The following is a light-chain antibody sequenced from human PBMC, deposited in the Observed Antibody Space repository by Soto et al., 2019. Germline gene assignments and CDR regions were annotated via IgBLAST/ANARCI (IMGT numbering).Light chain of an antibody. CDR2: AAS. CDR1: QSISSY. Sequence: DIQMTQSPSSLSASVEDRVTITCRASQSISSYLKWYKQKPGNAPSLLIYAASSLQSGAPSRFSGSGSGTDFTLTISSLQPEDFATYYCQQSYSTPRTFGQGTKVDIK. V-gene: IGKV1-39*01. J-gene: IGKJ1*01. CDR3: QQSYSTPRT.